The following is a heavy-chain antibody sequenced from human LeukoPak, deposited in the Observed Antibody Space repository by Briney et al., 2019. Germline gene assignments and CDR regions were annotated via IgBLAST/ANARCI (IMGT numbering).Heavy chain of an antibody. CDR1: GGSISSYY. D-gene: IGHD1-26*01. CDR2: IYYSGST. V-gene: IGHV4-59*12. CDR3: ARTSGVGATGWFDP. Sequence: SETLSLTCTVSGGSISSYYWSWIRQPPGKGLEWVGYIYYSGSTNYNPSLKSRVTMSVDTSKNQFSLKLSSVTAADTAVYYCARTSGVGATGWFDPWGQGTLVTVSS. J-gene: IGHJ5*02.